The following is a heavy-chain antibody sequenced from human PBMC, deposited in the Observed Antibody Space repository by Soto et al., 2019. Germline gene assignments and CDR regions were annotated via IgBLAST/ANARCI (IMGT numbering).Heavy chain of an antibody. CDR2: IYYSGNT. Sequence: QVPLQESGPGLVKPSETLSLTCTVSGDSMSPFYWNWIRQSPTKGLEWIGYIYYSGNTNYNPSLKSRVAISVDTSKNQFYLKRDSVTAADTAVYYCARGVYDYWSGYYAGSGLDVWGQGTTVTVSS. CDR1: GDSMSPFY. J-gene: IGHJ6*02. CDR3: ARGVYDYWSGYYAGSGLDV. V-gene: IGHV4-59*13. D-gene: IGHD3-3*01.